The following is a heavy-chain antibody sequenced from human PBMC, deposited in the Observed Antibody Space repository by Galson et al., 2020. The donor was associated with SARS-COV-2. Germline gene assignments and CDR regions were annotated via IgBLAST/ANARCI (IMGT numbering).Heavy chain of an antibody. V-gene: IGHV3-7*01. J-gene: IGHJ4*02. CDR1: GFTFSSYW. Sequence: GGSLRLSCAASGFTFSSYWMSWVRQAPGKGLEWVANIKQDGSEKYYVDSVKGRFTISRDNAKNSLYLQMNSLRAEDTAVYYCARELKQWRGGGFDYWGQGTLVTVSS. CDR3: ARELKQWRGGGFDY. CDR2: IKQDGSEK. D-gene: IGHD6-19*01.